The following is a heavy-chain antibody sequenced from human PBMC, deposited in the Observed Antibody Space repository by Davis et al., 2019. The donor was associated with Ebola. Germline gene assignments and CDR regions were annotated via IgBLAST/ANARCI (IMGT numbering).Heavy chain of an antibody. D-gene: IGHD5-12*01. CDR3: ARDWGRWLRYPFDP. J-gene: IGHJ5*02. CDR1: GYTFTSYG. CDR2: ISAYNGNT. V-gene: IGHV1-18*01. Sequence: ASVKVSCKASGYTFTSYGISWVRQAPGQGLEWMGWISAYNGNTNYAQKLQGRVTMTTDTSTSTAYMELRSLRSDDTAVYYSARDWGRWLRYPFDPWGQGTLVTVSS.